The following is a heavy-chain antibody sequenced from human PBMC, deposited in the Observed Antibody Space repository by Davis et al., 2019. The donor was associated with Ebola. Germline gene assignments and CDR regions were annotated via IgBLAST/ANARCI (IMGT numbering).Heavy chain of an antibody. CDR1: GYSFTNYW. V-gene: IGHV5-10-1*01. J-gene: IGHJ5*02. Sequence: GESLKISCKGSGYSFTNYWITWVRQMPGKGLEWMGRIDPSDSYTNYSPSFQGHVTISADKSISTAYLQWSSLKASDTAMYYCARLGSYCSSSSCYNWFDPWGQGTLVTVSS. CDR3: ARLGSYCSSSSCYNWFDP. D-gene: IGHD2-2*02. CDR2: IDPSDSYT.